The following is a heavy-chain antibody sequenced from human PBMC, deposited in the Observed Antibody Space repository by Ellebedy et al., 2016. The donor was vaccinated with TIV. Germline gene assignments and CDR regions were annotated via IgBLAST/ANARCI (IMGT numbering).Heavy chain of an antibody. D-gene: IGHD3-16*01. CDR3: VKGAYPVPTVMAV. Sequence: PGGSLRLSCATSGFSVSGMHWVRQAPGQGLEWVAFVRSDETTKYYMDSVRGRFTISRDSSKNTLDLQMNSLRTDDTGVYYCVKGAYPVPTVMAVWGQGTMVIVSS. CDR1: GFSVSG. J-gene: IGHJ6*02. V-gene: IGHV3-30*02. CDR2: VRSDETTK.